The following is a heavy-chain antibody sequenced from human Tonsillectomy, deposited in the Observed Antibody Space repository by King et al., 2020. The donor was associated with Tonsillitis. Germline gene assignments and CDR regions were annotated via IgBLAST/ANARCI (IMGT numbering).Heavy chain of an antibody. D-gene: IGHD4-17*01. CDR1: GGSISSYY. J-gene: IGHJ2*01. CDR2: IYYSGST. CDR3: ARHCGDYVPFSSYWYFDL. V-gene: IGHV4-59*08. Sequence: VQLQESGPGLVKPSETLSLTCTVSGGSISSYYWSWIRQPPGKGLEWIGYIYYSGSTNYNPSLKSRVTISVDTSKNQFSLKLSSVTAADTAVYYCARHCGDYVPFSSYWYFDLWGRGTLVTVSS.